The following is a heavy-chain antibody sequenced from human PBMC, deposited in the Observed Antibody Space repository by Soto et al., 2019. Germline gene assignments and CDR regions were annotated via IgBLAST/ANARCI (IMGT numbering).Heavy chain of an antibody. CDR2: ISYDGSSE. Sequence: QVQLVESGGGVVQPGRSLRLSCAASGFTFNNYGMYWVRQAPGKGLAWVAFISYDGSSEYYGDSVKGRFTISRDNSKNKLYLQMNSLRAEDTAVYYCAKDTSSGGSPLDYWGKGTLVTVSS. CDR1: GFTFNNYG. V-gene: IGHV3-30*18. D-gene: IGHD2-15*01. J-gene: IGHJ4*02. CDR3: AKDTSSGGSPLDY.